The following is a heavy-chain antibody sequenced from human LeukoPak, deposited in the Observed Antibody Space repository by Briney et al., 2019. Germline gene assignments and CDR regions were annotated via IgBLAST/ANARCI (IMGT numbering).Heavy chain of an antibody. D-gene: IGHD2-2*01. J-gene: IGHJ3*02. Sequence: ASVKVSCKASGYTFTGNYMHWVRQAPGQGLEWKGWINPNNSATNYAQRFQGRVTMTRDTSISTAYMELSRLRSGDTAVYYCAREINVPGFDAFDIWGQGTMVTVSS. CDR2: INPNNSAT. CDR3: AREINVPGFDAFDI. V-gene: IGHV1-2*02. CDR1: GYTFTGNY.